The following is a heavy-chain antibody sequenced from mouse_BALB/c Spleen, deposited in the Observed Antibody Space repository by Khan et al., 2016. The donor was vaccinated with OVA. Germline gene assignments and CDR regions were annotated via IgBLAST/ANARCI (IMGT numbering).Heavy chain of an antibody. CDR3: ARVYGGDFDY. D-gene: IGHD1-1*01. CDR1: GYSITSDYA. V-gene: IGHV3-2*02. J-gene: IGHJ2*02. Sequence: EVQLQESGPGLVKPSQSLSLTCTVTGYSITSDYAWNWIRQFPGNKLEWMGFISYSGNTKYTPSLKSRFSITRDTSKNQFFLQLISVTTEDTATYYCARVYGGDFDYWGQGTSRTVAS. CDR2: ISYSGNT.